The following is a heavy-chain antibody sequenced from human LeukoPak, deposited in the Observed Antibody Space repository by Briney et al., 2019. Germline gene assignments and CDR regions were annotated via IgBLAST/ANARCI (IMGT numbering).Heavy chain of an antibody. V-gene: IGHV4-34*01. CDR1: GGSFSGYY. D-gene: IGHD4-17*01. Sequence: SETLSLTCAVYGGSFSGYYWSWIRQPPGKGLEWIGEINHSGSTNYNPSLKSRVTISVDTSKNQFSLKLSSGSAADTAVYYCARGPHSNDYGGNPGDYWGQGTLVTVSS. CDR2: INHSGST. J-gene: IGHJ4*02. CDR3: ARGPHSNDYGGNPGDY.